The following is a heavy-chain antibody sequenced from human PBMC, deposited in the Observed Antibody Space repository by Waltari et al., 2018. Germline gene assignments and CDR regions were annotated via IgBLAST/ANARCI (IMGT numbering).Heavy chain of an antibody. D-gene: IGHD5-18*01. CDR3: AKGIQLWGRGSWYFDD. Sequence: PGASVKVSCKASGYIFSNYAMNWVRQAPGQGLEWMGWINTNTGNPTYAQGFTGRFVFSLDTSVSTAYLQISSLKAEDTSVYYCAKGIQLWGRGSWYFDDWGQGTLVTVSS. CDR1: GYIFSNYA. V-gene: IGHV7-4-1*02. J-gene: IGHJ4*02. CDR2: INTNTGNP.